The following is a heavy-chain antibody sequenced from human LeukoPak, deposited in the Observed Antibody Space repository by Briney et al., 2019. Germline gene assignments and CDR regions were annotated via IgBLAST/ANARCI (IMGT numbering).Heavy chain of an antibody. Sequence: PGGSLRLSCAASGFTFSGYGMHWVRQAPGKGLEWVAFIRYDGSNKYYADSVKGRFTISRDNSKNTLYLQMNSLRAEDTAVYYCAKSHFSPLVVPAANTCSDYWGQGTLVTVSS. CDR2: IRYDGSNK. CDR1: GFTFSGYG. CDR3: AKSHFSPLVVPAANTCSDY. J-gene: IGHJ4*02. V-gene: IGHV3-30*02. D-gene: IGHD2-2*01.